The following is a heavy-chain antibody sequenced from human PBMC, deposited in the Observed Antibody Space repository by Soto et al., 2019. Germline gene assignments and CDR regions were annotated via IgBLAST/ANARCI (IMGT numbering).Heavy chain of an antibody. CDR3: ARVEIAAAGTHYGMDV. V-gene: IGHV4-30-4*01. J-gene: IGHJ6*02. CDR2: IFYSGNTYI. CDR1: GGSIRSGDYY. D-gene: IGHD6-13*01. Sequence: QVQLQESGPGLVKPSQTLSLTCTVSGGSIRSGDYYWSWIRQPPGKGLEWIGYIFYSGNTYIYYNPSLKSRGTISVDTSKNQISLSLTSVTAADTAVYYCARVEIAAAGTHYGMDVWGQGTTVTVSS.